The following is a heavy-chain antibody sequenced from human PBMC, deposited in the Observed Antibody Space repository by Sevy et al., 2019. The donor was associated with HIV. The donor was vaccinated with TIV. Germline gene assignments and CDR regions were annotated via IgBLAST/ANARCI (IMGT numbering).Heavy chain of an antibody. CDR3: ARGPYGDYGGNYFDY. D-gene: IGHD4-17*01. Sequence: SETLSLTCAVSGGSISSGGYSWSWIRQPPGKGLEWIGYIYHSRSTYYNPSLKSRVTISVDRSKNQFSLKLSSVTAADTAVYYCARGPYGDYGGNYFDYWGQGTLVTVSS. CDR2: IYHSRST. CDR1: GGSISSGGYS. J-gene: IGHJ4*02. V-gene: IGHV4-30-2*01.